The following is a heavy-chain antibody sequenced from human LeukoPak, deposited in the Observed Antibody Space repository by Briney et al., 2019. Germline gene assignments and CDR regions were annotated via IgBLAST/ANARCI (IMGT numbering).Heavy chain of an antibody. CDR3: ARVRLWLRPDAFDI. CDR2: IYHSGST. CDR1: GGSISSSSYY. Sequence: KPSETLSLTCTVSGGSISSSSYYWGWIRQPPGKGLEWIGSIYHSGSTYYNPSLKSRVTISVDTSKNQFSLKLSSVTAADTAVYYCARVRLWLRPDAFDIWGQGTMVTVSS. J-gene: IGHJ3*02. D-gene: IGHD5-18*01. V-gene: IGHV4-39*07.